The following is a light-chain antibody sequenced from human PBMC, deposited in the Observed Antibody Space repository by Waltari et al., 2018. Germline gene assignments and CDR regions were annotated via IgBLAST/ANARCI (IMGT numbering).Light chain of an antibody. Sequence: EIVLTQSPGSLSLSPGERATLSCRASQSVSSNYLAWYQQKPGQAPRLLIYGASTRATGIPDRFSGSGSGTDFTLTITRLEPEECAVYYCQQYASSPLTFGGGDQGGDQT. CDR2: GAS. V-gene: IGKV3-20*01. CDR1: QSVSSNY. J-gene: IGKJ4*01. CDR3: QQYASSPLT.